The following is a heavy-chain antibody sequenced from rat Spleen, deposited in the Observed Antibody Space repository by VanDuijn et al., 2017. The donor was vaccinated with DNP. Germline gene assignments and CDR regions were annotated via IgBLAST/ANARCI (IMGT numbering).Heavy chain of an antibody. D-gene: IGHD1-1*01. V-gene: IGHV5-17*01. CDR1: GFTFSDYA. CDR3: ARRTTVDTFDY. CDR2: ITNTGDST. Sequence: EVQLVESGGGLVQPGRSLKFSCAASGFTFSDYAMAWVRQAPGRGLEWVASITNTGDSTYYSDSVKGRFSISRDNAKSTLYLQVNSLRSEDTATYYCARRTTVDTFDYWGQGVMVTVSS. J-gene: IGHJ2*01.